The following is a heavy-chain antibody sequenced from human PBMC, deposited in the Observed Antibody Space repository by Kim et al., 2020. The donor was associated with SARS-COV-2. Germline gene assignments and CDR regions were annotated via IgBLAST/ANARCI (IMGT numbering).Heavy chain of an antibody. CDR1: GGSFSGYY. Sequence: SETLSLTCAVYGGSFSGYYWSWIRQPPGKGLEWIGEINHSGSTNYNPSLTSRVTISVDTSKNQSSLKLSSVTAADTAVYYCAGGMRQSLSRHYYYYRDVWGKGTTVTVSS. V-gene: IGHV4-34*01. D-gene: IGHD6-19*01. J-gene: IGHJ6*03. CDR3: AGGMRQSLSRHYYYYRDV. CDR2: INHSGST.